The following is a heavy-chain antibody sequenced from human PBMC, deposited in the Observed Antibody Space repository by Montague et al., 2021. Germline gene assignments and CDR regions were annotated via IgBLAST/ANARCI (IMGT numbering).Heavy chain of an antibody. CDR2: IYYSGSS. CDR1: GGSISSNCYY. D-gene: IGHD3-3*01. J-gene: IGHJ3*02. CDR3: ARYDWSNVGERMNDAFDI. V-gene: IGHV4-39*01. Sequence: SETLSLTCTVSGGSISSNCYYWGWIRQPPGKGLEWIGSIYYSGSSYYNPSLKSRVTISVDTSRNQFSLKLNSVTAADTAVYYCARYDWSNVGERMNDAFDIWGQGTLVAVSS.